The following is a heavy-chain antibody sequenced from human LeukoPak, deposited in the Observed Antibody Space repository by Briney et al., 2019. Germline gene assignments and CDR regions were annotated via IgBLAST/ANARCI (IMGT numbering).Heavy chain of an antibody. CDR2: ISAHTGNT. V-gene: IGHV1-18*01. CDR3: ARAEGDYDPLNWIDP. D-gene: IGHD3-16*01. Sequence: ASVTVSCKSSGYTFSNHGIDWVRQAPGQGLEWVGWISAHTGNTNYAQKVQGRVTMTTDTTKSTAYMELRSLTSDDTAVCYCARAEGDYDPLNWIDPWGQGTLVIVSS. CDR1: GYTFSNHG. J-gene: IGHJ5*02.